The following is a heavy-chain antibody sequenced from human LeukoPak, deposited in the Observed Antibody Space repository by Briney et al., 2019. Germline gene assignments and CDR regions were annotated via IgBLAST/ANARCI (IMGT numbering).Heavy chain of an antibody. CDR1: GYTFTSYD. Sequence: ASVKVSCKASGYTFTSYDINWVRQATGQGLEWMGWMNPNSGNTGYAQKFQGRVTMTRNTSISTAYMELSSLRSEDTAVYYCATNRRCSSTSCYDFDYWGQGTLVTVSS. D-gene: IGHD2-2*01. J-gene: IGHJ4*02. CDR2: MNPNSGNT. V-gene: IGHV1-8*01. CDR3: ATNRRCSSTSCYDFDY.